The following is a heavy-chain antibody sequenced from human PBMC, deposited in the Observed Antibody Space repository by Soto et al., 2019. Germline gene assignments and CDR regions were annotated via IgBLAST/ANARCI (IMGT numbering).Heavy chain of an antibody. CDR3: VIERATNYYYYMDV. J-gene: IGHJ6*03. Sequence: GGSLRLSCAASGFTFSSYGMHWVRQAPGKGLEWVAVISYDGSNKYYADSVKGRFTISRDNSKNTLYLQMNSLRAEDTAVYYCVIERATNYYYYMDVWGKGTTVTVSS. V-gene: IGHV3-30*03. CDR2: ISYDGSNK. CDR1: GFTFSSYG.